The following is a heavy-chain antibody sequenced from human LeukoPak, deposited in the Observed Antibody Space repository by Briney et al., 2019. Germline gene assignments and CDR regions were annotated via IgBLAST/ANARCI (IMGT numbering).Heavy chain of an antibody. CDR3: ARVRVYSSGWYGVSWFDP. CDR2: IIPILGIA. V-gene: IGHV1-69*02. J-gene: IGHJ5*02. Sequence: SVKVSCKASGGTSSSYTISWVRQAPGQGLEWMGRIIPILGIANYAQKFQGRVTITADKSTSTAYMELSSLRSEDTAVYYCARVRVYSSGWYGVSWFDPWGQGTLVTVSS. D-gene: IGHD6-19*01. CDR1: GGTSSSYT.